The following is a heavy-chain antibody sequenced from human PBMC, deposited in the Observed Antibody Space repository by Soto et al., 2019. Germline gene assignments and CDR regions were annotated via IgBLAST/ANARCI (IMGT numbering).Heavy chain of an antibody. Sequence: SETLSLTCAVSGGSISSSNWWSWVRQPPGKGLEWIGEIYHSGSTNYNPSLKSRVTISVDKSKNQFSLKLSSVTAADTAVYYGARRGPSDYYGSGSYYFDYWGQGTLVTVSS. J-gene: IGHJ4*02. V-gene: IGHV4-4*02. CDR1: GGSISSSNW. CDR3: ARRGPSDYYGSGSYYFDY. CDR2: IYHSGST. D-gene: IGHD3-10*01.